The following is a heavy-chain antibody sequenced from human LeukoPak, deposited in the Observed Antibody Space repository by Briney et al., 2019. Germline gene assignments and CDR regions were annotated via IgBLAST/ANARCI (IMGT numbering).Heavy chain of an antibody. J-gene: IGHJ4*02. D-gene: IGHD2-2*01. CDR1: GGSISSYY. Sequence: SETLSLTCTVSGGSISSYYWSWIRQPAGKGLEWIGRIYTSGSTNYNPSLKSRVTMSVDTSENQFSLKLSSVTAADTAVYYCARGGVVPATYQFDYWGQGTLVTVSS. V-gene: IGHV4-4*07. CDR2: IYTSGST. CDR3: ARGGVVPATYQFDY.